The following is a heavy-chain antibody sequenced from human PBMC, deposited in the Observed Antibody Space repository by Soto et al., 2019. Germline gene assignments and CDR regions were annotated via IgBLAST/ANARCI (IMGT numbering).Heavy chain of an antibody. Sequence: QITLNESGPTVVRPTETLTLTCRFSGFSLTTSGVGVGWVRQSPGKAPEWLALIYWDDDKRYSESLKSRLTITKHTSKNQVILTVANVDPTDTATYSCAHRVLRTVFGLVTTTAIYFDSWGQGTPVAVSS. CDR2: IYWDDDK. V-gene: IGHV2-5*02. D-gene: IGHD3-3*01. CDR1: GFSLTTSGVG. J-gene: IGHJ4*02. CDR3: AHRVLRTVFGLVTTTAIYFDS.